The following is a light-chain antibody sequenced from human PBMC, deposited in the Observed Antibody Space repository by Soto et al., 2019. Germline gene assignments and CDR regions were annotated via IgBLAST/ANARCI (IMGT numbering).Light chain of an antibody. J-gene: IGLJ1*01. CDR2: SNN. Sequence: QSVLTQPPSVSGAPGQRVTISCTGSSSNLGAGYDVHWYQRLPGTAPKVLIYSNNNRPSGFPDRFSGSKSGTSASLAITGLQAEDESDYYCQSYDSSLSGSYVFGTGTKVTVL. CDR3: QSYDSSLSGSYV. CDR1: SSNLGAGYD. V-gene: IGLV1-40*01.